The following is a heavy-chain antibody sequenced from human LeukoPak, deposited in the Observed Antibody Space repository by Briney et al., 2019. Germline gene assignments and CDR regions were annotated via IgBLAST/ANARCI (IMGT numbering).Heavy chain of an antibody. CDR3: ARAYSSSWYSRRAFDI. D-gene: IGHD6-13*01. J-gene: IGHJ3*02. CDR2: INPNSGGT. Sequence: ASVKVSCKASGYTFTGYYMHWVRQAPGQGLEWMGWINPNSGGTNYAQKSQGRVTMTRDTSISTAYVELSRLRSDDTAVYYCARAYSSSWYSRRAFDIWGQGTMVTVSS. V-gene: IGHV1-2*02. CDR1: GYTFTGYY.